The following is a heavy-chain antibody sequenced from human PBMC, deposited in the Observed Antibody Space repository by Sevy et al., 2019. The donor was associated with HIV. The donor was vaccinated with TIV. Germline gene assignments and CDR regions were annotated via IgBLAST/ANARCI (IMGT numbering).Heavy chain of an antibody. V-gene: IGHV4-59*08. D-gene: IGHD1-26*01. Sequence: SETLSLTCTESGGSITSLYWNWIRQPPGKGLEWIANIYYNGHINYNPSLKSRVTLSLDTSKNQFSLRLSSVTAADTAMYYCAGENAWGRGYSWGQRTLVTVSS. CDR3: AGENAWGRGYS. CDR2: IYYNGHI. J-gene: IGHJ4*02. CDR1: GGSITSLY.